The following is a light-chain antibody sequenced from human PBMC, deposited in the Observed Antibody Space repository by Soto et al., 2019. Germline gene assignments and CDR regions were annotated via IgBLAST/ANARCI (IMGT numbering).Light chain of an antibody. V-gene: IGLV1-40*01. J-gene: IGLJ2*01. CDR3: QSYDSSLSGVV. Sequence: QSVLTQPPSVSGAPGQRVTIPCTGSSSNIGAGFDVHWYQQLPGTAPKLLIYDNNNRPSGVPDRFSASKSDTSASLAITGLQAEDEADYYCQSYDSSLSGVVFGGGTKVTVL. CDR1: SSNIGAGFD. CDR2: DNN.